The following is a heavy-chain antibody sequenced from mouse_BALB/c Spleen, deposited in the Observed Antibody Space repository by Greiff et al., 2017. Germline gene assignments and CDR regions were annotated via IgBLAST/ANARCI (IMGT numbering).Heavy chain of an antibody. D-gene: IGHD1-1*01. CDR1: GYTFTSYW. Sequence: VQLQQSGAELARPGASVKLSCKASGYTFTSYWMQWVKQRPGQGLEWIGAIYPGDGDTRYTQKFKGKATLTADKSSSTAYMQLSSLASEDSAVYYCARSGYGYYYAMDYWGQGTSVTVSS. V-gene: IGHV1-87*01. CDR3: ARSGYGYYYAMDY. CDR2: IYPGDGDT. J-gene: IGHJ4*01.